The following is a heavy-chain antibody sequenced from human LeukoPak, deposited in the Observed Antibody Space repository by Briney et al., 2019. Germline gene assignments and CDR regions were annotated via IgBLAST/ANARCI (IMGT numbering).Heavy chain of an antibody. CDR2: IYTSGST. CDR3: ARQEGTPPNYFDY. J-gene: IGHJ4*02. Sequence: SQTLSLTCTVSGGSISSGSYYWSWIRQPAGKGLEWIGRIYTSGSTNYNPSLKSRVTISVDTSKNQFSLKLSSATAADTAVYYCARQEGTPPNYFDYWGQGTLVTVSS. CDR1: GGSISSGSYY. D-gene: IGHD1-1*01. V-gene: IGHV4-61*02.